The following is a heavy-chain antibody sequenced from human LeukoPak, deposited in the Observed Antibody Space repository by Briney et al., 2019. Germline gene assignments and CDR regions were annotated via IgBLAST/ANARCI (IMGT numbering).Heavy chain of an antibody. CDR3: ARDDWGGVGLDY. Sequence: SETLSLTCTVSGGSISSGFYYWSWIRQPPGKGLEWIGYIYHSGSTYYNPSLKSRVTISVDRSKNQFSLKLSSVTAADTAVYYCARDDWGGVGLDYWGQGTLVTVSS. V-gene: IGHV4-30-2*01. D-gene: IGHD3-16*01. CDR2: IYHSGST. J-gene: IGHJ4*02. CDR1: GGSISSGFYY.